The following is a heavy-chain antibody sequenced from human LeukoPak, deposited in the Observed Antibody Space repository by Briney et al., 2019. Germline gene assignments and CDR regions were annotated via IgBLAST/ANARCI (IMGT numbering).Heavy chain of an antibody. CDR2: IYYSGST. CDR3: AREDLPRRDGYERLDY. Sequence: PSETLSLTCTVSGGSISSSSYYWGWIRQPPGKGLEWIGSIYYSGSTYYNPSLKSRVTISVDTSKNQFSLKLSSVTAADTAVYYCAREDLPRRDGYERLDYWGQGTLVTVSS. D-gene: IGHD5-24*01. V-gene: IGHV4-39*02. CDR1: GGSISSSSYY. J-gene: IGHJ4*02.